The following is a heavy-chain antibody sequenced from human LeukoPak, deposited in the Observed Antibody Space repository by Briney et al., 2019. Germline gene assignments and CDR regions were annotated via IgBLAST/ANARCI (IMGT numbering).Heavy chain of an antibody. CDR2: INPSGGST. D-gene: IGHD3-22*01. CDR3: ARGYSSGYDY. J-gene: IGHJ4*02. CDR1: GYTFTSYY. V-gene: IGHV1-46*01. Sequence: ASVKVSCKASGYTFTSYYMHWVRQAPGQGLEWMGIINPSGGSTSYAQKFQGRVTITRDMSTSTVYMELSSLRSEDTAVYDCARGYSSGYDYWGQGTLVTVSS.